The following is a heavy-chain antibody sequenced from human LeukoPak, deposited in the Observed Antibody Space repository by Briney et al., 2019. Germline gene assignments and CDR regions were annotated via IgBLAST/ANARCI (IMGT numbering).Heavy chain of an antibody. CDR2: IYTSGST. V-gene: IGHV4-4*09. D-gene: IGHD1-14*01. J-gene: IGHJ4*02. CDR3: ARRAESEFDY. Sequence: SETLSLTYTVSGGSISSYYWSWIRQPPGKGLEWIGYIYTSGSTNYNPSLKSRVTISVDTSKNQFSLKLSSVTAADTAVYYCARRAESEFDYWGQGTLVTVSS. CDR1: GGSISSYY.